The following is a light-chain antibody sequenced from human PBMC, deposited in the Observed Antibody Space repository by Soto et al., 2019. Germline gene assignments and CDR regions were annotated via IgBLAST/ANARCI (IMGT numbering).Light chain of an antibody. Sequence: QSAQTQPASVSGSPGQSITISCTGTSSDVGGYNYVSWYQQHPGKAPKLMIYDVSNRPSGVSNRFSGSKSGNTASLTISGLQAEDEADYYCSSYTSSSTPWVFGTGTKVTVL. CDR2: DVS. CDR1: SSDVGGYNY. V-gene: IGLV2-14*01. J-gene: IGLJ1*01. CDR3: SSYTSSSTPWV.